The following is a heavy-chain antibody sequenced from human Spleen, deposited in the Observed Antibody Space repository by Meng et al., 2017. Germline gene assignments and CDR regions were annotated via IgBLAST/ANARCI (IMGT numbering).Heavy chain of an antibody. Sequence: GGSLRLSCAASGFTFSDYYMSWIRRAPGKGLEWVSYISSSGSTIYYADSVKGRFTISRDNAKNSLYLQMNSLRAEDTAVYYCARMSNDILTGYFDYWGQGALVTVSS. CDR3: ARMSNDILTGYFDY. CDR1: GFTFSDYY. CDR2: ISSSGSTI. D-gene: IGHD3-9*01. V-gene: IGHV3-11*04. J-gene: IGHJ4*02.